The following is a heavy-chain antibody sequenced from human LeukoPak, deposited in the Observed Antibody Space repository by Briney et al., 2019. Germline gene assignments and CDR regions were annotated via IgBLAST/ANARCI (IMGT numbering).Heavy chain of an antibody. Sequence: ASVKVSCKASGYTFTGYYMHWVRQAPGQGLEWMGWINPNSGGTNYAQKFQGRVTMTRDTSTSTVYMELSSLRSEDTAVYYCARTRAGDADYWGQGTLVTVSS. V-gene: IGHV1-2*02. D-gene: IGHD4-17*01. J-gene: IGHJ4*02. CDR1: GYTFTGYY. CDR2: INPNSGGT. CDR3: ARTRAGDADY.